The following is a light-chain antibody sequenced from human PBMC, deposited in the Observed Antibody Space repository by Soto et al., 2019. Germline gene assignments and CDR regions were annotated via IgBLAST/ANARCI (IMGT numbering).Light chain of an antibody. CDR1: QGVDRW. Sequence: DIQMTQSPSSLSASFGDRINITCRASQGVDRWLAWYQQRPGKAPKVLIYAASSLRSGVPSRFIGSGYGTDFSLIISSLQPEDLATYYCNQSKSFPLTFGGGTRVEIK. CDR2: AAS. V-gene: IGKV1-12*01. J-gene: IGKJ4*02. CDR3: NQSKSFPLT.